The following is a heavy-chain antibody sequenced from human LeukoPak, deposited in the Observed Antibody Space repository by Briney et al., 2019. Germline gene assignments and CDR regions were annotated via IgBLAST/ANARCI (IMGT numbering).Heavy chain of an antibody. CDR3: ARSEVARIFDY. CDR2: IYHSGST. V-gene: IGHV4-38-2*02. CDR1: GYSISSGYY. Sequence: PSETLSLTCTVSGYSISSGYYWGWIRQPPGKGLEWIGSIYHSGSTYYNPSLKSRVTISVDTSKNQFSLKLSSVTAADTAVYYCARSEVARIFDYWGQGTLVTVSS. D-gene: IGHD5-12*01. J-gene: IGHJ4*02.